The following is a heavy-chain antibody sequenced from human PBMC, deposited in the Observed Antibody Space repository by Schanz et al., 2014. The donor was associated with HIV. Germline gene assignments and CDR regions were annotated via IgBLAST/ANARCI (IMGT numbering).Heavy chain of an antibody. CDR3: ARGGLQWHPEWFDY. Sequence: QVQLVESGGGVVQPGRSLRLSCAASGFTFSSHGMHWVRQAPGKGLEWVAGIWYDGNSKYYADSVKGRFTISRDNSKNTLYLQMNSLRAEDTAVYYCARGGLQWHPEWFDYWGQGTLVSVSS. CDR2: IWYDGNSK. V-gene: IGHV3-33*01. J-gene: IGHJ4*02. CDR1: GFTFSSHG. D-gene: IGHD4-4*01.